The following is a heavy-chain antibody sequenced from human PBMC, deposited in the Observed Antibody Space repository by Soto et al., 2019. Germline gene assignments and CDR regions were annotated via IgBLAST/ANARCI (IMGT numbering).Heavy chain of an antibody. V-gene: IGHV4-59*08. Sequence: SETLSLTCTVSGASISSSYWSWIRQPPGKGLEWIGYIYNSGSTTYNPSLKSRVTISVDTSKNQFSLKLSSVTAADTAVYYCARRYSYGHFDYWRQGTLVTVSS. D-gene: IGHD5-18*01. J-gene: IGHJ4*02. CDR1: GASISSSY. CDR2: IYNSGST. CDR3: ARRYSYGHFDY.